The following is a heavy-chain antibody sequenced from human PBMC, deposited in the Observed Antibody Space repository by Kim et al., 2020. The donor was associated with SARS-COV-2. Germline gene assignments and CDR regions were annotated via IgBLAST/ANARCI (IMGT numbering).Heavy chain of an antibody. V-gene: IGHV3-13*04. CDR2: IGTAGDT. CDR3: ARGGRAAAGPEGAFDI. Sequence: GGSLRLSCAASGFTFSSYDMHWVRQATGKGLEWVSAIGTAGDTYYPGSVKGRFTISRENAKNSLYLQMNSLRAGDTAVYYCARGGRAAAGPEGAFDIWGQGTMVTVSS. J-gene: IGHJ3*02. D-gene: IGHD6-13*01. CDR1: GFTFSSYD.